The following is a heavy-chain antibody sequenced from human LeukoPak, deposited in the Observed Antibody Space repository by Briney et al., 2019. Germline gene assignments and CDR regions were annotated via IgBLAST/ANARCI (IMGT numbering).Heavy chain of an antibody. CDR3: ARQSTYGDFDF. J-gene: IGHJ4*02. CDR1: GYSFANYD. CDR2: INPDSGDT. D-gene: IGHD4-17*01. V-gene: IGHV1-2*02. Sequence: ASVKVSCKASGYSFANYDIHWVRQAPGQGLEWMGCINPDSGDTNFAQKFQGRVSITRDTSISTAYMELSRLKSDDTAVYYCARQSTYGDFDFWGQGTLVIVSS.